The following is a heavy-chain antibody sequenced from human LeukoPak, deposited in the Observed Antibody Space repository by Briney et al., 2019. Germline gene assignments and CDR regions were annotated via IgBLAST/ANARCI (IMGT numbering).Heavy chain of an antibody. D-gene: IGHD6-19*01. CDR1: GFTFSSYA. J-gene: IGHJ4*02. V-gene: IGHV3-23*01. CDR3: AKDQESAVAGTGIGFDY. CDR2: ISGSGGST. Sequence: GGSLRLSCAASGFTFSSYAMSWVRRAPGKGLEWVSAISGSGGSTYYADSVKGRFTISRDNSKNTLYLQMNSLRAEDTAVYYCAKDQESAVAGTGIGFDYWGQGTLVTVSS.